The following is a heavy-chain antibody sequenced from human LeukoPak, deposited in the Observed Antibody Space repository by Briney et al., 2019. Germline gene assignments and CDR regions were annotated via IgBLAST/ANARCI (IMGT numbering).Heavy chain of an antibody. CDR2: IKQDGSGK. D-gene: IGHD1-26*01. V-gene: IGHV3-7*01. Sequence: PGGSLRLSCAASGFTFSSYGMSWVRQAPGKGLEWVANIKQDGSGKYYVDSVKGRFTISRDNAKNSLYLQMNSLRAEDTAVYYCARERGATYYYYYYYMDVWGKGTTVTVSS. J-gene: IGHJ6*03. CDR3: ARERGATYYYYYYYMDV. CDR1: GFTFSSYG.